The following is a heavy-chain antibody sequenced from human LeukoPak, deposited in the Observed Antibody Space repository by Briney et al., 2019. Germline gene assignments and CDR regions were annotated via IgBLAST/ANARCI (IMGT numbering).Heavy chain of an antibody. D-gene: IGHD3-22*01. CDR2: INLNAVTT. J-gene: IGHJ4*02. Sequence: ASVKVSCKASGYTFTNYYIHWMRQAPGQGLEWVGIINLNAVTTRYAQKFQGRITVTRDTSTSTVYMELSSLRSEDTAVYYCAAPYYYDSSGYSSLDYWGQGTLVTVSS. V-gene: IGHV1-46*01. CDR1: GYTFTNYY. CDR3: AAPYYYDSSGYSSLDY.